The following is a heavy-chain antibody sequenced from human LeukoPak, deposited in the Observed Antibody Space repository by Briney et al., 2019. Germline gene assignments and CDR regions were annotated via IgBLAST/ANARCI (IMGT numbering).Heavy chain of an antibody. CDR2: ISGSGGST. J-gene: IGHJ4*02. D-gene: IGHD1-26*01. V-gene: IGHV3-23*01. Sequence: GGSLRLSCAASGFTFSKYGMHWVRQAPGKGLEWVSAISGSGGSTYYADSVKGRFTISRDNSKNTLYLQMNSLRAEDTAVYYCAKGRVGAAYFDYWGQGTLVTVSS. CDR1: GFTFSKYG. CDR3: AKGRVGAAYFDY.